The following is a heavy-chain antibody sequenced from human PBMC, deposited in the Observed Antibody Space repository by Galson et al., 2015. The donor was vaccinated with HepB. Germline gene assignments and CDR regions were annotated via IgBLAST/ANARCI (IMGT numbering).Heavy chain of an antibody. D-gene: IGHD3-3*01. Sequence: SLRLSCAASGFTFSSYAMSWVRQAPGKGLEWVSAISGSGGSTYYADSVKGRFTISRDNSKNTLYLQMNSLRAEDTAVYYCAKGARITIFGVETPPGYWGQGTLVTVSS. V-gene: IGHV3-23*01. J-gene: IGHJ4*02. CDR1: GFTFSSYA. CDR3: AKGARITIFGVETPPGY. CDR2: ISGSGGST.